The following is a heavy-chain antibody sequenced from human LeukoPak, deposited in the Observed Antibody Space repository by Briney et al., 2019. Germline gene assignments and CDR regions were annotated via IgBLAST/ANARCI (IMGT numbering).Heavy chain of an antibody. CDR3: ARHSTVTTRTITY. D-gene: IGHD4-17*01. CDR1: GGSISSGSYY. CDR2: IYTSGST. Sequence: PSETLSLTCTVSGGSISSGSYYWSWIRQPAGKGLEWIGRIYTSGSTNYNPSLKSRVTISVDTSKNQFSLKVNSVTAADTAVFYCARHSTVTTRTITYWGQGTLVTVSS. V-gene: IGHV4-61*02. J-gene: IGHJ4*02.